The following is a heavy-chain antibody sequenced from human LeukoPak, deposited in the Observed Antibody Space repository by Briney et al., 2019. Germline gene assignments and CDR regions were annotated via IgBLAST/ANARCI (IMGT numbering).Heavy chain of an antibody. D-gene: IGHD6-19*01. CDR1: GGTFSSYA. Sequence: VASVKVSCKASGGTFSSYAISWVRRAPGQGLEWMGGIIPIFGTANYAQKFQGRVTITADESTSTAYMELSSLRSEDTAVYYCARGRLVYSSGWYYFDYWGQGTLVTVSS. CDR2: IIPIFGTA. V-gene: IGHV1-69*01. CDR3: ARGRLVYSSGWYYFDY. J-gene: IGHJ4*02.